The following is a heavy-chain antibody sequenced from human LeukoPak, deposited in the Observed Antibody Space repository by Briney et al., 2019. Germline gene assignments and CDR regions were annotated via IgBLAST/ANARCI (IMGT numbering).Heavy chain of an antibody. CDR1: GFTFSSYW. CDR2: INSDGSST. CDR3: AREEEEYCSSTSCYPVGRFDY. D-gene: IGHD2-2*01. Sequence: GGSLRLSCAASGFTFSSYWMHWVRHAPGKGLVWVSRINSDGSSTSYADSVKGRFTVSRDNAKNTLYLQMNGLRAEDTAVYYCAREEEEYCSSTSCYPVGRFDYWGQGTLVTVSS. V-gene: IGHV3-74*01. J-gene: IGHJ4*02.